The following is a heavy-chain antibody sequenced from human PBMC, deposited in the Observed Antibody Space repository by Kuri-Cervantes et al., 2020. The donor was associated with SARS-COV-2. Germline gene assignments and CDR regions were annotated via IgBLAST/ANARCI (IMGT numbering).Heavy chain of an antibody. D-gene: IGHD2-15*01. CDR2: FDPEDGET. V-gene: IGHV1-24*01. J-gene: IGHJ5*02. CDR1: GYTFTTYG. CDR3: AGESGGYCSGGSCSTNWFDP. Sequence: ASVKVSCKASGYTFTTYGISWVRQAPGKGLEWMGGFDPEDGETIYAQKFQGRVTMTGDTSTSTVYMELSSLRSEDTAVYYCAGESGGYCSGGSCSTNWFDPWGQGTLVTVSS.